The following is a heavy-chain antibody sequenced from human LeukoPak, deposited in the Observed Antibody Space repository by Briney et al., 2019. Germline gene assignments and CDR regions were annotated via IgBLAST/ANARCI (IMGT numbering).Heavy chain of an antibody. D-gene: IGHD2-2*01. CDR1: GFTVSSNS. J-gene: IGHJ4*02. V-gene: IGHV3-23*01. CDR2: ISGRGASK. Sequence: GGSLRLSCTVSGFTVSSNSMSWVRQAPGKGLEWVSGISGRGASKYYADSVKGRFTISRDNSKNTLYLQMNSLRAEDTAVYYCAKGVVVAPDVTPFDYWGQGTLVTVSS. CDR3: AKGVVVAPDVTPFDY.